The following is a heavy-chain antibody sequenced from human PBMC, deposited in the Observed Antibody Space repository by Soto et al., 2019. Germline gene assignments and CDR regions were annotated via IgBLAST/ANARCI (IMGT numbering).Heavy chain of an antibody. V-gene: IGHV4-34*01. J-gene: IGHJ4*02. CDR2: INHSGST. CDR1: GGSFSGYY. D-gene: IGHD6-13*01. CDR3: ARGQSIAAAGTTAGTYYFDY. Sequence: QVQLQQWGAGLLKPSETLSLTCAVYGGSFSGYYWSWIRQPPGKGLEWIGEINHSGSTNYNPSLKSRVTISVDTSKNQFSLKLSSVTAADTAVYYCARGQSIAAAGTTAGTYYFDYWGQGTLVTVSS.